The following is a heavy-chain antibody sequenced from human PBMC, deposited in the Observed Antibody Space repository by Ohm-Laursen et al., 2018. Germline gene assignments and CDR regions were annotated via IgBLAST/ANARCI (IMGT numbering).Heavy chain of an antibody. V-gene: IGHV4-59*11. CDR3: ARRGHAFDI. CDR1: GAPISTHY. CDR2: IYYSGTT. Sequence: GTLSLTCTVSGAPISTHYWSWIRQPPGKGLEWIGYIYYSGTTNYNPSLKSRVTISLNTSKSQFSLKLSSVTAADTAVYYCARRGHAFDIWGQGTMVTVSS. J-gene: IGHJ3*02.